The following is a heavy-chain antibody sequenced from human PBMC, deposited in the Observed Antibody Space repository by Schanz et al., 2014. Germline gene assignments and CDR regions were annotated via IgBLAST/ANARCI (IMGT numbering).Heavy chain of an antibody. D-gene: IGHD5-12*01. J-gene: IGHJ4*02. V-gene: IGHV3-23*01. CDR3: ARKVVATIGGYYDN. Sequence: DVHLLESGGGLVQPGGSLRLSCAASGFTFSSYAMSWVRQAPGKGLEWVSAISGGGGTTYYADSVRGRFTMSRDNSKNTLYLQMNSLRAEDTAVYYCARKVVATIGGYYDNWGQGTLVIVSS. CDR2: ISGGGGTT. CDR1: GFTFSSYA.